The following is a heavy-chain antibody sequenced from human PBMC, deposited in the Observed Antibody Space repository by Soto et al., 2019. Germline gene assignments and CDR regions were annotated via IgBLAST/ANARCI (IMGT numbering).Heavy chain of an antibody. J-gene: IGHJ6*02. V-gene: IGHV3-9*01. D-gene: IGHD3-22*01. CDR2: ITWYSDEI. CDR3: AASRGFDSSGYSGYYYGMDV. Sequence: EVQLVESGGGLVQPGRSLRLSCAASGFTFDDYAMHWVRQRPGRGLEWVSGITWYSDEIGYPVSVKGRFSISRDNAKKYLYLQMNSLRPDDTALYYCAASRGFDSSGYSGYYYGMDVWGQGTTVTVSS. CDR1: GFTFDDYA.